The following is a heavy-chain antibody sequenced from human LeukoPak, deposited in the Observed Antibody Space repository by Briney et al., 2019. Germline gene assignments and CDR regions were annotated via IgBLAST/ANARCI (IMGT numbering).Heavy chain of an antibody. D-gene: IGHD3-10*01. V-gene: IGHV3-48*03. Sequence: GGSLRLSCAASGFTFSSYEMNWVRQAPGKGLEWVSYISSSGSTIYYADSVKGRFTISRDNSKNTLYLQMNSLRAEDTAVYYCAKDAEGYYGSGSFDYWGQGTLVTVSS. CDR1: GFTFSSYE. CDR3: AKDAEGYYGSGSFDY. J-gene: IGHJ4*02. CDR2: ISSSGSTI.